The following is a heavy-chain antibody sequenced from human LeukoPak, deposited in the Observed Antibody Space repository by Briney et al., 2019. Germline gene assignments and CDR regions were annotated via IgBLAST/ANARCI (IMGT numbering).Heavy chain of an antibody. Sequence: SQTLSLTCAISGDSVYTTTSIWNWIRQSPSRGLEWLGRTYYRSQWNYDYAQSVRSRITISPDTSENQFSLQLQFVTAEDSAVYYCARGRHDNNGVDVWGQGTTVTVSS. CDR1: GDSVYTTTSI. CDR2: TYYRSQWNY. V-gene: IGHV6-1*01. CDR3: ARGRHDNNGVDV. D-gene: IGHD1-1*01. J-gene: IGHJ6*02.